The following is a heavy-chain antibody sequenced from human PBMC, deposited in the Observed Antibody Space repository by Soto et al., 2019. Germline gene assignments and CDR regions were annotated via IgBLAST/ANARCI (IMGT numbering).Heavy chain of an antibody. CDR1: GYSFTSYW. J-gene: IGHJ4*02. D-gene: IGHD5-18*01. Sequence: PGESLKISCKGSGYSFTSYWIGWVRQMPGEGLEWMGIIYPGDSDTRYSPSFQGQVTISADKSISTAYLQWSSLKASDTAMYYCARRSSYGHHPSLYYFDYWGQGTLVTVSS. CDR2: IYPGDSDT. V-gene: IGHV5-51*01. CDR3: ARRSSYGHHPSLYYFDY.